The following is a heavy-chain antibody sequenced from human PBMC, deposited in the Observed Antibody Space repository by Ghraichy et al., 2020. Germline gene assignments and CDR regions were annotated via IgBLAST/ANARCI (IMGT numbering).Heavy chain of an antibody. V-gene: IGHV3-30*18. J-gene: IGHJ3*02. CDR2: ISYDGSNK. CDR3: AKFQYSGYDPSGNAFDI. D-gene: IGHD5-12*01. CDR1: GFTFSSYG. Sequence: GESLNISCAASGFTFSSYGMHWVRQAPGKGLEWVAVISYDGSNKYYADSVKGRFTISRDNSKNTLYLQMNSLRAEDTAVYYCAKFQYSGYDPSGNAFDIWGQGTMVTVSS.